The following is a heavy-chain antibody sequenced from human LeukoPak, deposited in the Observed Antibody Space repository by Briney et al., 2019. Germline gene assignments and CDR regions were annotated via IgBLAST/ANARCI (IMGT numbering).Heavy chain of an antibody. CDR1: GFTFDDYA. CDR2: ISGDGGST. D-gene: IGHD3-9*01. CDR3: AKELRYFDWLLANYFDY. Sequence: PGGSLRLSCAASGFTFDDYAMHWVRQAPGKGLEWVSLISGDGGSTYYADSVKGRFTISRDNSKNSLYLQMSSLRTEDTALYYCAKELRYFDWLLANYFDYWGQGTLVTVSS. V-gene: IGHV3-43*02. J-gene: IGHJ4*02.